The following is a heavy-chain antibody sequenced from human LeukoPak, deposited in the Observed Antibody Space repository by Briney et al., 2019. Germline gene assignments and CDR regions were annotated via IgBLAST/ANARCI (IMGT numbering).Heavy chain of an antibody. Sequence: SETLSLTCTVSGDSVSSVGSSNYYWGWIRQTPGKGLKWIGSVYFGGLTYYSPSLESRVTISADTSRYQFFLNLTSVTAADTAVYFCASFEVDSIGNYYINVWGKGTAVIVS. CDR1: GDSVSSVGSSNYY. D-gene: IGHD5-12*01. V-gene: IGHV4-39*01. CDR3: ASFEVDSIGNYYINV. J-gene: IGHJ6*03. CDR2: VYFGGLT.